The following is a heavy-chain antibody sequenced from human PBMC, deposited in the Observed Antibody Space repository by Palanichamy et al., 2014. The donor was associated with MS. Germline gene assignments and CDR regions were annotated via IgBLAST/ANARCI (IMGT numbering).Heavy chain of an antibody. D-gene: IGHD3-3*01. V-gene: IGHV4-39*01. CDR2: MYYGGTT. Sequence: LQLQESGPGLLKPSETLSLTCTVSGGSIGSNYHYWAWIRQPPGKGLEWLGGMYYGGTTFYNPSLRSRISTSIDTLKNQFSLKLTSVTATDTAVYYCARQMTIPRFDYWGQGIPVIVSS. CDR1: GGSIGSNYHY. CDR3: ARQMTIPRFDY. J-gene: IGHJ4*02.